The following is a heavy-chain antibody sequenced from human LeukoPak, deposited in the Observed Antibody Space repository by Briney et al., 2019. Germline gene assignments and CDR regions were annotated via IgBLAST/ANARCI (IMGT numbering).Heavy chain of an antibody. CDR2: ISPDKT. CDR3: VKEHVDRAFARSFEI. Sequence: GGSLRLSCAASGFSFSTNPMSWVRQAPGKGLEWVSAISPDKTYYADSVKGRLTISRDNYKNTVDLHMNSPRAEDTAIYYCVKEHVDRAFARSFEIWGQGIVVTVSS. D-gene: IGHD3-3*02. V-gene: IGHV3-23*01. CDR1: GFSFSTNP. J-gene: IGHJ3*02.